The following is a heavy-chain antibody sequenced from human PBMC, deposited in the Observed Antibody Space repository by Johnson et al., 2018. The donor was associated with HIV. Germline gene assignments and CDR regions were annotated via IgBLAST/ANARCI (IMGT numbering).Heavy chain of an antibody. D-gene: IGHD6-19*01. CDR1: GFTFSSYW. J-gene: IGHJ3*02. Sequence: EQLVESGGGLAQLGGSLRLSCAASGFTFSSYWMHWVRQAPGKGLVWVSRINSDGNNTSYADSVKGRFTISRDNAKNTLYLQMNSLRVEDTAVYYCSRDRSSGWKSFDAFDIWGQGTMVTVSS. CDR2: INSDGNNT. V-gene: IGHV3-74*01. CDR3: SRDRSSGWKSFDAFDI.